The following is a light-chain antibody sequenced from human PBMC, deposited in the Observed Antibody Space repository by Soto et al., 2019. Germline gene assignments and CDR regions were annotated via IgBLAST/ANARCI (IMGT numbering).Light chain of an antibody. Sequence: QSALTQPASVSASPGQSITISCTGTSSDVGGSNFVSWYQQHPGKPPKLIIYDVATRPSGVSNRLSGSKSGSTASLIISRLQTEDEADYYCVSFTSSTTHVFGSGTKLTVL. CDR1: SSDVGGSNF. CDR2: DVA. V-gene: IGLV2-14*03. J-gene: IGLJ1*01. CDR3: VSFTSSTTHV.